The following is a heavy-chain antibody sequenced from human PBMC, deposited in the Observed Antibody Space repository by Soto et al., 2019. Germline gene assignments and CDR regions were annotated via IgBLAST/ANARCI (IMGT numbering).Heavy chain of an antibody. V-gene: IGHV1-69*02. Sequence: QVQLVQSGAEVKKPGSSVKVSCKASGGTFSSYTISWVRQAPGQGLEWMGRIIPILGIANYAQKFQGRVTITADKSTSTGYMELSSLRSEDTAVYYCASSNGAAGTLDYWGQGTLVTVSS. CDR2: IIPILGIA. CDR1: GGTFSSYT. CDR3: ASSNGAAGTLDY. D-gene: IGHD6-13*01. J-gene: IGHJ4*02.